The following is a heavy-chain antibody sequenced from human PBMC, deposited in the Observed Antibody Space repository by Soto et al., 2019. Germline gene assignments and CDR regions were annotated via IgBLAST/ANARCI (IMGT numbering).Heavy chain of an antibody. Sequence: PSETLSLTCTVSGGSISSYYWSWIRQPPGKGLEWIGYIYYSGSTNYNPSLKSRVTISVDTSKNQFSLKLSSVTAADTAVYYCARGVLGYCSGGSCYSAELSRYYYGMDVWGQGTTVT. D-gene: IGHD2-15*01. V-gene: IGHV4-59*08. CDR3: ARGVLGYCSGGSCYSAELSRYYYGMDV. CDR1: GGSISSYY. CDR2: IYYSGST. J-gene: IGHJ6*02.